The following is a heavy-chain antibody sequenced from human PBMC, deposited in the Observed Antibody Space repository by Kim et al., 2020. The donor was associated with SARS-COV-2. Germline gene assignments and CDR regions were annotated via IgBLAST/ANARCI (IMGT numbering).Heavy chain of an antibody. CDR1: GFTFSSYA. D-gene: IGHD3-9*01. CDR2: ISYDGSNK. J-gene: IGHJ4*02. CDR3: ARGPRLRYFDWLSPHDY. V-gene: IGHV3-30-3*01. Sequence: GGSLILSCAASGFTFSSYAMHWVRQAPGKGLEWVAVISYDGSNKYYADSVKGRFTISRDNSKNTLYLQMNSLRAEDTAVYYCARGPRLRYFDWLSPHDYWGQGTLVTVSS.